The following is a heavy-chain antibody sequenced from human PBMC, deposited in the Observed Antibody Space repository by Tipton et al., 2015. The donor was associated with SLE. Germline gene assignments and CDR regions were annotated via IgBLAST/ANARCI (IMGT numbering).Heavy chain of an antibody. CDR1: GFNFSDYY. CDR3: ARDRGVSYYYYGMDV. D-gene: IGHD3-10*01. V-gene: IGHV3-21*03. Sequence: GSLRLSCAGSGFNFSDYYMDWVRQAPGKGLEWVSSISSSSSYIYYADSVKGRFTISRDNAKNSLYLQMNSLRAEDTAVYYCARDRGVSYYYYGMDVWGQGTTVTVSS. CDR2: ISSSSSYI. J-gene: IGHJ6*02.